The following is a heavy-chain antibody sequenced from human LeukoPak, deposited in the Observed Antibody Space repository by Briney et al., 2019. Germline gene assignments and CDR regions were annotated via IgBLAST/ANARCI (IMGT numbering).Heavy chain of an antibody. CDR2: ISWNSGSI. CDR1: GFTFSSYW. Sequence: GGPLRLSCAASGFTFSSYWMSWVRQAPGKGLEWVSGISWNSGSIGYADSVKGRFTISRDNAKNSLYLQMNSLRAEDTALYYCAKAEFYDFWSGYYSWFDPWGQGTLVTVSS. V-gene: IGHV3-9*01. J-gene: IGHJ5*02. CDR3: AKAEFYDFWSGYYSWFDP. D-gene: IGHD3-3*01.